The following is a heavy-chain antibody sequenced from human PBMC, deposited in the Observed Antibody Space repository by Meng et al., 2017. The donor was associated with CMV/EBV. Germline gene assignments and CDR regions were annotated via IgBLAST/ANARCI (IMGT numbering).Heavy chain of an antibody. D-gene: IGHD3-3*01. CDR1: GYTFTGYY. J-gene: IGHJ5*02. Sequence: ASVKVSCKASGYTFTGYYMHWVRQAPGQGLEWMGWINPNSGGTNYAQKFQGRVTMTRDTSISTAYMELSRLRSDDTAVYYCARHHLLRFLEWLYPYENWFDPWGQGTLVTVSS. CDR3: ARHHLLRFLEWLYPYENWFDP. CDR2: INPNSGGT. V-gene: IGHV1-2*02.